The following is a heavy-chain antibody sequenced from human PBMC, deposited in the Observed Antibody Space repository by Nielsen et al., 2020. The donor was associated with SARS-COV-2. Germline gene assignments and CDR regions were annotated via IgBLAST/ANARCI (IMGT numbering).Heavy chain of an antibody. CDR1: GFTFDDYG. J-gene: IGHJ6*02. CDR2: ISSNGGST. V-gene: IGHV3-64D*06. D-gene: IGHD5-18*01. Sequence: GGSLRLSCAASGFTFDDYGMSWVRQAPGKGLEYVSAISSNGGSTYYADSVKGRFTISRDNSKNTLYLQMSSLRAEDTAVYYCVKDLGYSYGYGFFSDGMDVWGQGTTVTVSS. CDR3: VKDLGYSYGYGFFSDGMDV.